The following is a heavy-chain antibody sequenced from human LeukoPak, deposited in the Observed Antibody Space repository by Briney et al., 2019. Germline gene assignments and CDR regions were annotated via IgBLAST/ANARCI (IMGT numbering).Heavy chain of an antibody. J-gene: IGHJ5*02. Sequence: ASVTVSCKASGYTFTGYYMHWVRQAPGQGLEWMGWINPNSGGTNYAQKFQGRVTMTRDTSISTAYMELSRLRSDDTAVYYCARESKEYQLLTWFDPWGQGTLVTVSS. CDR3: ARESKEYQLLTWFDP. CDR2: INPNSGGT. V-gene: IGHV1-2*02. D-gene: IGHD2-2*01. CDR1: GYTFTGYY.